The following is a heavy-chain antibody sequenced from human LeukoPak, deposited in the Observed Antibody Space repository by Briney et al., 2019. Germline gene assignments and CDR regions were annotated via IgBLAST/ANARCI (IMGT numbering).Heavy chain of an antibody. Sequence: PSETLSLTCAVYGGSFSGYYWSWIRRPPGKGLEWIGEINHSGSTNYNPSLKSRVTISVDTSKNQFSLKLSSVTAADTAVYYCASGGSSWYYFDYWGQGTLVTVSS. D-gene: IGHD6-13*01. CDR1: GGSFSGYY. V-gene: IGHV4-34*01. CDR3: ASGGSSWYYFDY. J-gene: IGHJ4*02. CDR2: INHSGST.